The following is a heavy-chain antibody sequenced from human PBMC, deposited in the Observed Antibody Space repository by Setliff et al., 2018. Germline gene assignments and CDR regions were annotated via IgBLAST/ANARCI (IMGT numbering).Heavy chain of an antibody. Sequence: ASVKVSCKASGYSFSTYAMHWVRQAPGQRLEWMGWINGGNSNTKYSQKFQGRITITRDTSASTAYMEMSSLRSEDTAVYYCATDSAGSGWYETDGAFDIWGQGTMVTVSS. J-gene: IGHJ3*02. CDR2: INGGNSNT. V-gene: IGHV1-3*01. CDR3: ATDSAGSGWYETDGAFDI. D-gene: IGHD6-19*01. CDR1: GYSFSTYA.